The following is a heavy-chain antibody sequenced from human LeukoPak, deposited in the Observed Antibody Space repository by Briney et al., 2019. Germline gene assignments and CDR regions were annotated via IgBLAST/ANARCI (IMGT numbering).Heavy chain of an antibody. V-gene: IGHV1-8*01. J-gene: IGHJ6*02. CDR1: GYTFTSYD. D-gene: IGHD3-3*01. Sequence: ASVKVSCKASGYTFTSYDINWVRQATGQGLEWMGWMNPNSGNTDYAHKSQGRFTMTRNTSISTAYMELSSLRSEDTAVYYCARGFTANDFWSGYLYYYYYGMDVWGQGTTVTVSS. CDR3: ARGFTANDFWSGYLYYYYYGMDV. CDR2: MNPNSGNT.